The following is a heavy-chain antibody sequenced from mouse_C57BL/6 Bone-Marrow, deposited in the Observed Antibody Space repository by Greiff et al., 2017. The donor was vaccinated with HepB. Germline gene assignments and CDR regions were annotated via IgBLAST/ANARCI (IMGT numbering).Heavy chain of an antibody. CDR1: GFTFSNYW. CDR2: IRLKSDNYET. V-gene: IGHV6-3*01. J-gene: IGHJ2*01. D-gene: IGHD2-3*01. CDR3: TVDGYNFDY. Sequence: EVKVVESGGGLVQPGGSMKLSCVASGFTFSNYWMNWVRQSPEKGLEWVAQIRLKSDNYETHYAESVKGRFTISRDDSKSSVYLQMNNLRAEDTGIYYCTVDGYNFDYWGQGTTLTVSS.